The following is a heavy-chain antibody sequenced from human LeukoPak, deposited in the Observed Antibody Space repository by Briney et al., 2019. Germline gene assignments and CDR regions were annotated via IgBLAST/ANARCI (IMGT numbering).Heavy chain of an antibody. CDR3: ARQKKIVLVVYAIGYYFDY. CDR2: INHSGST. J-gene: IGHJ4*02. D-gene: IGHD2-8*02. CDR1: GGSFSGYY. V-gene: IGHV4-34*01. Sequence: PSETLSLTCAVYGGSFSGYYCSWIRQPPGKGLEWIGEINHSGSTNYNPSLKSRVTISVDTSKNQFSLKLSSVTAADTAVYYCARQKKIVLVVYAIGYYFDYWGQGTLVTVSS.